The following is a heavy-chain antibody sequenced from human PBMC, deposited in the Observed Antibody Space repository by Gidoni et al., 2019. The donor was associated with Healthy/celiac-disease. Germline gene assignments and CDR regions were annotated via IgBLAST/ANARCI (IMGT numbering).Heavy chain of an antibody. CDR1: GGSISSYY. D-gene: IGHD5-18*01. V-gene: IGHV4-59*01. Sequence: QVQLQESGPGLVKPSETLSLTCTVSGGSISSYYWSWIRQPPGKGLEWIGYIYYSGSTNYNPSLKSRVTISVDTSKNQFSLKLSSVTAADTAVYYCARDGGYSYGPRVVGAFDIWGQGTMVTVSS. CDR2: IYYSGST. J-gene: IGHJ3*02. CDR3: ARDGGYSYGPRVVGAFDI.